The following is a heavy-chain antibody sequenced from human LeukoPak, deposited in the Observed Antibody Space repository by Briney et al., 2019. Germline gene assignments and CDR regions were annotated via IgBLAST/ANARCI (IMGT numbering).Heavy chain of an antibody. Sequence: ASVKVSCKASGYTFTSYYMHWVRQAPGQGLEWMGIINPSGGSTSYAQKFQGGVTMTRDTSTSTVYMELSSLRSEDTAVYYCASGDTAMVYFDYWGQGTLVTVSS. CDR3: ASGDTAMVYFDY. CDR2: INPSGGST. J-gene: IGHJ4*02. CDR1: GYTFTSYY. V-gene: IGHV1-46*01. D-gene: IGHD5-18*01.